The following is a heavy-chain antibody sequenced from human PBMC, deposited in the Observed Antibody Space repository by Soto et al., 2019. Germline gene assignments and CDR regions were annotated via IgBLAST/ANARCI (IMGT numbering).Heavy chain of an antibody. CDR3: GIYYYYYDMDV. V-gene: IGHV4-34*01. J-gene: IGHJ6*02. CDR2: INHSGST. Sequence: SETLSLTCTVLGGSLSDYFWTWIRQPPGKGLEWIGEINHSGSTHYNPSLKSRVIISIDTSKNQFSLKLTSVTAADTAVYYCGIYYYYYDMDVWGLGNTVTVSS. CDR1: GGSLSDYF.